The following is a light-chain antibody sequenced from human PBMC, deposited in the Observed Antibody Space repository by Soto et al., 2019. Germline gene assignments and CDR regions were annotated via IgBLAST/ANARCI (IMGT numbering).Light chain of an antibody. Sequence: DIQMTQSPSTLSASAGDRVTITCRASQSISTLLAWYQQKPGKVPKLLIYKASSLESGVPSRFSGSGSGTEFTLTISILQPDDFATYYCQQYKSYPLTFGGGTKVEIK. CDR1: QSISTL. CDR2: KAS. CDR3: QQYKSYPLT. J-gene: IGKJ4*01. V-gene: IGKV1-5*03.